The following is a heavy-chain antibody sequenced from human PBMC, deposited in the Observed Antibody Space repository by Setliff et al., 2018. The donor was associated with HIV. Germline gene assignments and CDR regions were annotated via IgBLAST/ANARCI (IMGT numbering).Heavy chain of an antibody. CDR2: INHSGRT. D-gene: IGHD1-1*01. CDR1: GGSFXXXY. CDR3: VRGGHWRFDY. Sequence: PSETLSLTCAVYGGSFXXXYWGWIRQPPGKGLEWIGEINHSGRTNYNPSLKTRVTTSVDKSKNPLSLHLSSVTAADTPLYYCVRGGHWRFDYWGQGTLVTVSS. J-gene: IGHJ4*02. V-gene: IGHV4-34*01.